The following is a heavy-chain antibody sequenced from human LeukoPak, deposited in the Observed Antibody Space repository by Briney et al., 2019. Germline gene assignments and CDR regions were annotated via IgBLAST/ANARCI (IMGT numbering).Heavy chain of an antibody. J-gene: IGHJ6*03. CDR1: GFTFSSYS. CDR2: ISSSSSYI. D-gene: IGHD6-6*01. V-gene: IGHV3-21*01. Sequence: GGSLRLSCAASGFTFSSYSMTWVRQAPGKGLEWVSSISSSSSYIYYADSVKGRFTISRDNAKNSLYLQMNSLRAEDTAVYYCARDLGRYSSSYYMDVWGKGTTVTVSS. CDR3: ARDLGRYSSSYYMDV.